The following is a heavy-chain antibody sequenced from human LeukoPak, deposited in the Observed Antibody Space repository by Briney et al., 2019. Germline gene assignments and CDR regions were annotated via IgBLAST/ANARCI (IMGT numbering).Heavy chain of an antibody. CDR2: IKQGGSEK. CDR1: GFTFGTFW. V-gene: IGHV3-7*01. D-gene: IGHD6-19*01. CDR3: GRYGLGYYYMDV. J-gene: IGHJ6*03. Sequence: PGGSLRLSCEASGFTFGTFWMSWVRQAPGKGLEWVANIKQGGSEKNYVDSVKGRFTIARDDAKNSLYLQMNSLRAEDTAVYYCGRYGLGYYYMDVWGKGTTVTVSS.